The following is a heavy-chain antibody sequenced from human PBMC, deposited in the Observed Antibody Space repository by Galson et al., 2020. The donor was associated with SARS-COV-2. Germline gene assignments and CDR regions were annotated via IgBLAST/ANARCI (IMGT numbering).Heavy chain of an antibody. CDR1: GFTFSSYA. J-gene: IGHJ4*02. D-gene: IGHD6-25*01. Sequence: GESLKISCAASGFTFSSYAMHWVRQAPGKGLEWVAVISYDGSNKYYADSVKGRFNISRDNSKNTLYLQMNSLRAEDTSVYYCARDLGGYSSGWGQGTLVTVSS. CDR2: ISYDGSNK. V-gene: IGHV3-30-3*01. CDR3: ARDLGGYSSG.